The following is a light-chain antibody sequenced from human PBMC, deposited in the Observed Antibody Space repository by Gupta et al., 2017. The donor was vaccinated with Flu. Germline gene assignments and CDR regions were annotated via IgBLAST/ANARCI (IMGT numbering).Light chain of an antibody. CDR2: EVS. J-gene: IGLJ2*01. CDR1: SRDVGGYDY. CDR3: SSYRSTNTVVV. Sequence: SALTQPASVSGAPGPSIAISCTGTSRDVGGYDYISWYQQHPGKAPKLILFEVSRRPGGISDRFSGSKSGNTASLTISGLLAEDEAFYYCSSYRSTNTVVVFGGGTKVTVL. V-gene: IGLV2-14*01.